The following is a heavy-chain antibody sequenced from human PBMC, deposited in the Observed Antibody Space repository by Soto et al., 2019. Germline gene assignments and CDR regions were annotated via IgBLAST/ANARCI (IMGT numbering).Heavy chain of an antibody. D-gene: IGHD3-22*01. CDR3: ARDNYYDSSGYYYGGMAYGMDV. CDR2: IYHSGST. Sequence: PSETLSLTCAVSGGSISSSNWRSWVRQPPGKGLERIGEIYHSGSTNYNPSLKSRGTISVDKSKNQFSLKLSSVAAADTAVYYCARDNYYDSSGYYYGGMAYGMDVWGQGSTVTVSS. CDR1: GGSISSSNW. J-gene: IGHJ6*02. V-gene: IGHV4-4*02.